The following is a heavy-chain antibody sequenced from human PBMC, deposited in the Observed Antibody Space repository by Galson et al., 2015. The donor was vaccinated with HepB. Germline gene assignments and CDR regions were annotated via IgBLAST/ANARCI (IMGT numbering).Heavy chain of an antibody. D-gene: IGHD3-22*01. V-gene: IGHV3-23*01. CDR3: AKDRVQGYYYDNDGMDV. J-gene: IGHJ6*02. CDR1: GFTFSSYA. Sequence: SLRLSCAASGFTFSSYAMSWVRQAPGKGLEWVSAISGSGGSTYYADSVKGRFTISRDNSKNTLYLQMNSLRAEDTAVYYCAKDRVQGYYYDNDGMDVWVQGTTVTVSS. CDR2: ISGSGGST.